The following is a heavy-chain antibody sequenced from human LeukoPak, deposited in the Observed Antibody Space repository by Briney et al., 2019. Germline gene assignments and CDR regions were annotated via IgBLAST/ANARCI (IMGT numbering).Heavy chain of an antibody. Sequence: PGGCLRLSCAASVFTLRSYDMRGGRQAPGKGVECGALIWYDGRKQNYADSARGGSTISRDNSKNTQFLQMNSLRAEDTAVYYCAREASDAFDIWRQGTMVTVSS. J-gene: IGHJ3*02. CDR3: AREASDAFDI. V-gene: IGHV3-33*02. CDR1: VFTLRSYD. CDR2: IWYDGRKQ.